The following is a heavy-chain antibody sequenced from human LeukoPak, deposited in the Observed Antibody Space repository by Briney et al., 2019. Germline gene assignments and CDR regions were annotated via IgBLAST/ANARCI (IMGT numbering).Heavy chain of an antibody. CDR2: IYYSGST. V-gene: IGHV4-59*01. CDR1: GGSIRSYY. D-gene: IGHD4-17*01. J-gene: IGHJ4*02. Sequence: SEALSLTCTVSGGSIRSYYWSWIRQPPGKGLEWIGYIYYSGSTNYNPSLKSRVSISVDTSENQFSLKLSSVTAADTAVYYCARTGSTVTMLYPFDHWGQGTLVTVSS. CDR3: ARTGSTVTMLYPFDH.